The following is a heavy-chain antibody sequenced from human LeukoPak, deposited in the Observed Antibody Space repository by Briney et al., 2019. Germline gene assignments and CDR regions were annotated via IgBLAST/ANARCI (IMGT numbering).Heavy chain of an antibody. CDR2: IYYSGST. Sequence: SETLSVTRPGSGGSISRYYWSWIRQPPAKGREGIGYIYYSGSTNYKPSLKSRVTISVDTSKNQFSLKLSSVTAADTAVYYCARLISVSDWFDPWGQGTLVTVSS. V-gene: IGHV4-59*01. CDR1: GGSISRYY. CDR3: ARLISVSDWFDP. D-gene: IGHD3/OR15-3a*01. J-gene: IGHJ5*02.